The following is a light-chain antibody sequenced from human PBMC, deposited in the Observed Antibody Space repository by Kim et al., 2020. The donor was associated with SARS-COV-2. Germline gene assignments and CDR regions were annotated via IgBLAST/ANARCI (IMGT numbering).Light chain of an antibody. CDR2: VAS. CDR3: QQHGSYPLT. Sequence: IQLTQSPSSLSASVGDRVTITCRASQGISSYLAWYQQKPGKAPKLLMYVASTLQSGVPSRFSGSGSGTDFTLTISSLQPEDLATYYCQQHGSYPLTFGGGTKLEI. J-gene: IGKJ4*01. V-gene: IGKV1-9*01. CDR1: QGISSY.